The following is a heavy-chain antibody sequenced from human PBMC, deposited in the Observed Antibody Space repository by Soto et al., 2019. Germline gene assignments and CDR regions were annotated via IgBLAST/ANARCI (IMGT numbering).Heavy chain of an antibody. CDR2: TYYRSRWFH. CDR3: ARGNALNV. CDR1: GDSVSSDITS. V-gene: IGHV6-1*01. Sequence: SQTLSLTCAISGDSVSSDITSWNWIRQSPSRGLEWLGRTYYRSRWFHDYADSVKSRITINADTSKNQFSLELKSMTPEDTAVYYCARGNALNVWGQGTLVT. J-gene: IGHJ3*01.